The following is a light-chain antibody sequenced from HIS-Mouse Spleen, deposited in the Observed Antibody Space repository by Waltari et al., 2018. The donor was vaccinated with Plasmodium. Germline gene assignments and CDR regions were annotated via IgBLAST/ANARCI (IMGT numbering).Light chain of an antibody. V-gene: IGLV3-1*01. CDR3: QAWDSSTVV. Sequence: SYELTQPPSVSVSPGQTASITCPGDKLGDKYAWWYQQKPGQSPVLVIYQDTKRPSGIPERFAGSNSGNTATLTISGTQAMDEAYYYCQAWDSSTVVFGGGTKLTVL. CDR1: KLGDKY. CDR2: QDT. J-gene: IGLJ2*01.